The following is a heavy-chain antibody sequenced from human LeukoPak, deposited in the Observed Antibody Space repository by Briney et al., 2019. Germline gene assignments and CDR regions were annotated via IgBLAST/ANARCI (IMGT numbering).Heavy chain of an antibody. CDR2: IYPGDSDT. CDR1: GYSFTSYW. Sequence: GESLKISCKGSGYSFTSYWIGWVRQMPGKGLEWMGIIYPGDSDTRYSPSFRGQVTISADKSISTAYLQWSSLKASDTAMYYCARSKSTVTDYYYYYMDVWGKGTTVTVSS. CDR3: ARSKSTVTDYYYYYMDV. J-gene: IGHJ6*03. D-gene: IGHD4-11*01. V-gene: IGHV5-51*01.